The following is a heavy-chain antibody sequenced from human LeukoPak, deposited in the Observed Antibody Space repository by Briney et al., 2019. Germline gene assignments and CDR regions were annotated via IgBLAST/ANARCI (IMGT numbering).Heavy chain of an antibody. J-gene: IGHJ4*02. CDR1: GYTFTCYG. D-gene: IGHD5-18*01. V-gene: IGHV1-18*01. CDR3: ARNLDSYGTYYFDY. CDR2: ISAYNGNT. Sequence: ASVKVSCKASGYTFTCYGISWVRQAPGQGLEWMGWISAYNGNTNYAQKLQGRVTMTTDTSTSTAYMELRSLRSDDTAVYYCARNLDSYGTYYFDYWGQGTLVTVSS.